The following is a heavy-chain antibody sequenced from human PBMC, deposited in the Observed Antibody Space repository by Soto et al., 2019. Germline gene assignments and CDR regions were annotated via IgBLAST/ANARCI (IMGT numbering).Heavy chain of an antibody. D-gene: IGHD4-4*01. J-gene: IGHJ6*02. CDR3: AKKESGNSGFRYYYYGMDV. V-gene: IGHV3-23*01. CDR1: GFTFSSYA. Sequence: GGSLRLSCAASGFTFSSYAMSWVRQAPGKGLEWVSAISGSGGSTYYADSVKGRFTISRDNSKNTLYLQMNSLRAEDTAVYYCAKKESGNSGFRYYYYGMDVWGQGTTVTVSS. CDR2: ISGSGGST.